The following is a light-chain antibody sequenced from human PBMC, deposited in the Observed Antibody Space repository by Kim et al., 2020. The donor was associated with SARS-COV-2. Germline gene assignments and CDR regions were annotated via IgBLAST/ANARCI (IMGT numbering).Light chain of an antibody. CDR1: QRIGSY. J-gene: IGKJ2*01. CDR2: AAS. V-gene: IGKV1-39*01. Sequence: DFQVTQSPSSLSASVGDRVTITCRASQRIGSYLNWYQHKPGKAPELLIYAASSLQSGVPSRFSGSGSESGTDFTLTISSLQPEDFATYYCQQGYSPPYTLGQGTKLEI. CDR3: QQGYSPPYT.